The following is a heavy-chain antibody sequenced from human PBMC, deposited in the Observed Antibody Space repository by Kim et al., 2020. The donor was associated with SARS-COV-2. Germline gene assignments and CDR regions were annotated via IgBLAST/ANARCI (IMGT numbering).Heavy chain of an antibody. CDR3: ARRYYGDYVRY. CDR2: T. D-gene: IGHD4-17*01. Sequence: TNDNPSLKSRVTISVDTSKNQFSLKLSSVTAADTAVYYCARRYYGDYVRYWGQGTLVTVSS. V-gene: IGHV4-34*01. J-gene: IGHJ4*02.